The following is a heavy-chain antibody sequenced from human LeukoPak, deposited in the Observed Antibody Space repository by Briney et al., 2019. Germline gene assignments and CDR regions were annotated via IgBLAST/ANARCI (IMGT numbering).Heavy chain of an antibody. V-gene: IGHV4-59*01. Sequence: AGTLSLTCTVSGGSISRYYWSWIRQPPGKGLEGIGYIYYSGSTNYNPSLKSRVTISVDTSKNQFSLKLSSVTAPDTAVYYCAGDGGRHKVVAAMVGFGWFDPWGQGTLVTVSS. CDR2: IYYSGST. CDR1: GGSISRYY. CDR3: AGDGGRHKVVAAMVGFGWFDP. D-gene: IGHD2-15*01. J-gene: IGHJ5*02.